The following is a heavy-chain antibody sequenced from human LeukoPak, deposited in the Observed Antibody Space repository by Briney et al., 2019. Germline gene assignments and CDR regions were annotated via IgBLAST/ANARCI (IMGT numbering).Heavy chain of an antibody. CDR1: GCTFSRYG. CDR3: GRSGSYDVLSGYYMYGMDV. CDR2: IIPRFGTK. D-gene: IGHD3-3*01. J-gene: IGHJ6*04. V-gene: IGHV1-69*13. Sequence: SVKVSCTVSGCTFSRYGISWVRQAPGQGLEWMGRIIPRFGTKNYAQTFQGRVTITADESTSTVYMELSSLRSADTAIYYCGRSGSYDVLSGYYMYGMDVWGKGTTVIVSS.